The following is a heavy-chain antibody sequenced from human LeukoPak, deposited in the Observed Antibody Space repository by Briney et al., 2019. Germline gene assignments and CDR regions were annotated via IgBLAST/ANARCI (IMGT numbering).Heavy chain of an antibody. D-gene: IGHD6-13*01. CDR1: GFTFSSYA. CDR3: AKEYSRLFDY. V-gene: IGHV3-30*04. J-gene: IGHJ4*02. CDR2: ISYDGTYK. Sequence: GGSLRLSCAASGFTFSSYAMHWVRQAPGKGLEWVAVISYDGTYKYYADSVKGRFTISRDNSKNTLYLQMNSLRAEDTAVYYCAKEYSRLFDYWGQGTLVTVSS.